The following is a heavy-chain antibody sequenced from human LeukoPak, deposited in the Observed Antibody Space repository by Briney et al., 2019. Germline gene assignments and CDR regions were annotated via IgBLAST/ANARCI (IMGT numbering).Heavy chain of an antibody. CDR2: IYSGGST. CDR1: EFTFSSYG. Sequence: LPGGSLRLTCAASEFTFSSYGMHWIRQAPGKGLEWVSVIYSGGSTYYADSVKGRFTISRDNSKNTLYLQMNSLRAEDTAVYYCARVTAGTLDYWGQGTPVTVSS. J-gene: IGHJ4*02. D-gene: IGHD1-1*01. V-gene: IGHV3-66*01. CDR3: ARVTAGTLDY.